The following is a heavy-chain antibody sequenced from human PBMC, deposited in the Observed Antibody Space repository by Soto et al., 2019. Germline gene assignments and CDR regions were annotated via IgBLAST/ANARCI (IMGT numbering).Heavy chain of an antibody. CDR3: ASSDGDRAFDI. D-gene: IGHD4-17*01. CDR1: GFTFSSYA. J-gene: IGHJ3*02. V-gene: IGHV3-30-3*01. Sequence: QVQLVESGGGVVQPGRSLRLSCAASGFTFSSYAMHWVRQAPGKGLEWVAVISYDGSNKYYADSVKGRFTISRDNSKNTLYLPMNSLRAEDTAVYYCASSDGDRAFDIWGQGTMVTVSS. CDR2: ISYDGSNK.